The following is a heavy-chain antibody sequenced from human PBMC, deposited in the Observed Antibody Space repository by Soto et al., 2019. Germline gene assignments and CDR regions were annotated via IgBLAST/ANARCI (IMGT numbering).Heavy chain of an antibody. D-gene: IGHD5-12*01. CDR2: ISSSGSTI. Sequence: LRLSCAASGFTFSSYEMNWVRQAPGKGLEWVSYISSSGSTIYYADSVKGRFTISRDNAKNSLYLQMNSLRAEDTAVYYCARAGTVATIFKLVDYWGQGTLVTVSS. CDR3: ARAGTVATIFKLVDY. V-gene: IGHV3-48*03. CDR1: GFTFSSYE. J-gene: IGHJ4*02.